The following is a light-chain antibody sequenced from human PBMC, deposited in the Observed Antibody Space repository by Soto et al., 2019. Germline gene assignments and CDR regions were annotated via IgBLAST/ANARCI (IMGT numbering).Light chain of an antibody. V-gene: IGKV1-5*01. J-gene: IGKJ1*01. CDR3: QHHNSSPWT. Sequence: DIQMTQSPSTLSASVGDRVTITCRASQSISDWLAWFQQKPGKAPKVLSYDASTLESGVPSRFSGSGSGTEFPLTISNLQPEDSATHYCQHHNSSPWTFGQGTRVEIK. CDR1: QSISDW. CDR2: DAS.